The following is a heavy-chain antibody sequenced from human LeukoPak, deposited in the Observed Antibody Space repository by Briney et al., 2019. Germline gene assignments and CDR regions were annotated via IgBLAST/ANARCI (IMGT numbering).Heavy chain of an antibody. CDR1: GFTFSTYW. D-gene: IGHD3-10*02. CDR3: AELGITMTGGV. V-gene: IGHV3-7*01. Sequence: GGSLRLSCAASGFTFSTYWMSWVRQAPGKGLEWVANIKQDGSEKYYVDSVKGRFTISRDNAKNSLYLQMNSLRAEDTAVYYCAELGITMTGGVWGKGTTVTISS. J-gene: IGHJ6*04. CDR2: IKQDGSEK.